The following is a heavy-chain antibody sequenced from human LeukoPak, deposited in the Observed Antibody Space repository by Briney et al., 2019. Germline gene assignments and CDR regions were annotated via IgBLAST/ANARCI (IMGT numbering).Heavy chain of an antibody. D-gene: IGHD3-10*01. V-gene: IGHV3-13*01. CDR1: GFTFNNYD. Sequence: GSLRLSCAASGFTFNNYDMHWVRQPTGKGLEWVSAIDIAGDTYYPGSVKGRFSISRENAKNSLYLQMNSLRAGDSAVYYCARGVTMVRGVGEIYYFDSWGQGTLVTVSS. CDR2: IDIAGDT. J-gene: IGHJ4*02. CDR3: ARGVTMVRGVGEIYYFDS.